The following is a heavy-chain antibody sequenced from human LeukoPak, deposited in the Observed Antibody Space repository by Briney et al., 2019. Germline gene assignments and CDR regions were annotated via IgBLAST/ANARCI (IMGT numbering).Heavy chain of an antibody. CDR1: GYTFTSYG. V-gene: IGHV1-18*01. CDR2: ISAYNGNT. D-gene: IGHD6-19*01. J-gene: IGHJ4*02. Sequence: ASVKVSCKASGYTFTSYGISWVRQAPGQGLECMGWISAYNGNTNYAQKLQGRVTMTTDTSTSTAYMELRSLRSDDTAVYYCARPRDSSGWEKTFDYWGQGTLVTVSS. CDR3: ARPRDSSGWEKTFDY.